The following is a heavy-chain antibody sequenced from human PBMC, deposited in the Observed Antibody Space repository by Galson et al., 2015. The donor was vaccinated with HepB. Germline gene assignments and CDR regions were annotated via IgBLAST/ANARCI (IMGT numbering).Heavy chain of an antibody. CDR1: GYTFTGYY. CDR2: INPNSGGT. J-gene: IGHJ4*02. Sequence: SVKVSCKASGYTFTGYYMHWVRQAPGQGLEWMGWINPNSGGTNYAQKFQGRVTMTRDTSISTAYMELSRLRSDDTAVYYCARTSQYCSSTSCYSLFDYWGQGTLVTVSS. V-gene: IGHV1-2*02. CDR3: ARTSQYCSSTSCYSLFDY. D-gene: IGHD2-2*01.